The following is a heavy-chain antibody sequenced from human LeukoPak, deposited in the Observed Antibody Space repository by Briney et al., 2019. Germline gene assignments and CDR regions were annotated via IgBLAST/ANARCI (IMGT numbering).Heavy chain of an antibody. CDR3: ARDPFSYSYQTRDAFDI. CDR1: GFTFSSYW. D-gene: IGHD5-18*01. Sequence: GGSLRLSCAASGFTFSSYWMHWVRQAPGKGLVWVSRINSDGSSTSYADSVKGRFTISRDNAKNTLYLQMNSLRAEDTAVYYCARDPFSYSYQTRDAFDIWGQGTVVTVSS. V-gene: IGHV3-74*01. CDR2: INSDGSST. J-gene: IGHJ3*02.